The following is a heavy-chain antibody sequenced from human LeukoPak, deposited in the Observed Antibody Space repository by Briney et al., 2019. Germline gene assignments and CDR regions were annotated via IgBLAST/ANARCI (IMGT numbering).Heavy chain of an antibody. J-gene: IGHJ4*02. CDR1: GYTFTGYY. Sequence: ASVKVSCKASGYTFTGYYMHWVRQAPGQGLEWMGWINPNSGGTNYAQKFQGRVTMTRDTSISTAYMELSRLRSDDTAVYYCASTPLRIAVAASWFVYWGQGTLVTVSS. D-gene: IGHD6-19*01. V-gene: IGHV1-2*02. CDR2: INPNSGGT. CDR3: ASTPLRIAVAASWFVY.